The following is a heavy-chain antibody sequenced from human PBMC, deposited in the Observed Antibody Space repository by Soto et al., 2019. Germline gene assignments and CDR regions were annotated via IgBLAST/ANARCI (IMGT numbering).Heavy chain of an antibody. Sequence: EASVKVSCKASGGTFSSYAISWVRQAPGQGLEWMGGIIPIFGTANYAQKFQGRVTITADKSTSTAYMELSSLRSEDTAVYYCARVEYGYSYGYYYYGMDVWGQGTTVTVSS. J-gene: IGHJ6*02. CDR2: IIPIFGTA. CDR1: GGTFSSYA. CDR3: ARVEYGYSYGYYYYGMDV. D-gene: IGHD5-18*01. V-gene: IGHV1-69*06.